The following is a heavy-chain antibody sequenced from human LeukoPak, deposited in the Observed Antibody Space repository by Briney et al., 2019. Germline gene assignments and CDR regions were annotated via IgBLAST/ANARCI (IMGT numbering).Heavy chain of an antibody. Sequence: SETLSLTCTVSGGSISSGTYYWGWIRQPPGKGLEWIGSIYSGSTYYNPSLKSRVTISVDTSKNQFSLKLSSVTAADTAVYYCARETYYDFWSGYLPGYYYYMDVWGKGTTVTVSS. V-gene: IGHV4-39*02. CDR1: GGSISSGTYY. CDR3: ARETYYDFWSGYLPGYYYYMDV. J-gene: IGHJ6*03. CDR2: IYSGST. D-gene: IGHD3-3*01.